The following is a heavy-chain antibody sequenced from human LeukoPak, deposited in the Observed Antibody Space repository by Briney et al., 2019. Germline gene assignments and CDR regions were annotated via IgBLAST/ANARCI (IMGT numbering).Heavy chain of an antibody. D-gene: IGHD4-17*01. CDR3: ANLGTVYDAFDI. Sequence: ASVKVSCKASGYTFTGYYMHWVRQAPGQGLEWMGGIIPIFGTANYAQKFQGRVTITADESTSTAHMELSSLRSEDTAVYYCANLGTVYDAFDIWGQGTMVTVSS. J-gene: IGHJ3*02. V-gene: IGHV1-69*13. CDR1: GYTFTGYY. CDR2: IIPIFGTA.